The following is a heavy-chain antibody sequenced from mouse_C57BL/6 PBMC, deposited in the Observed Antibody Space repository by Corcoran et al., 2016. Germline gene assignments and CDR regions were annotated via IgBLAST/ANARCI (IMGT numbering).Heavy chain of an antibody. CDR2: INTYSGVP. CDR1: GYTFTTYG. V-gene: IGHV9-3*01. J-gene: IGHJ2*01. Sequence: QIQLVQSGPELKKPGETVKISCKASGYTFTTYGMSWVKQAPGKGLKWMGWINTYSGVPTYADDFKGRFAFSLETSASTAYLQINNLKNDDTATYFCARYPYDYDAGYYFDYWCQGTTLTVSS. D-gene: IGHD2-4*01. CDR3: ARYPYDYDAGYYFDY.